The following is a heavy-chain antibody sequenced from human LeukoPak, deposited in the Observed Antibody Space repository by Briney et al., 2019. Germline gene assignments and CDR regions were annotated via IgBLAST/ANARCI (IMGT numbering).Heavy chain of an antibody. CDR3: ARDSPNYYDSSGYYTESPFDS. CDR1: GGSISSGSYY. J-gene: IGHJ4*02. Sequence: PSETLSLACTVSGGSISSGSYYWNWLRQPAGTGLEWIGRIYTSGSTNYNPSLKSRVTISVDTSKNQFSLKLSSVTAADTAVYYCARDSPNYYDSSGYYTESPFDSWGQGTLVTVSS. D-gene: IGHD3-22*01. CDR2: IYTSGST. V-gene: IGHV4-61*02.